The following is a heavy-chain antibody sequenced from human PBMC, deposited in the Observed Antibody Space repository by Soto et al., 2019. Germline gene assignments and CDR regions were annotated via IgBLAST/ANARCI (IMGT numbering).Heavy chain of an antibody. Sequence: QVQLVESGGGVVQPGGSLRLSCAASGFSFSNYAMNWVRQAPDKGLEWVALISYEGSAQYYADSVKGRFTISRDNSKNTPEPQMNSPKVEGPALDYFSKGGWASRCWSGYLGQGTLVTVPS. CDR1: GFSFSNYA. J-gene: IGHJ4*02. V-gene: IGHV3-30*18. CDR3: SKGGWASRCWSGY. CDR2: ISYEGSAQ. D-gene: IGHD6-13*01.